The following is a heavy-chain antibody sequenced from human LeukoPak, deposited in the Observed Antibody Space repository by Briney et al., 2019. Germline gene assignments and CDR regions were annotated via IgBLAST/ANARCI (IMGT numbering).Heavy chain of an antibody. Sequence: PGGSLRLSCAASGFTFSSYAMSWVGQAPGKGLEWVSAISGSGGSTYYADSVKGRFTISRDNSKNTLYLQMTRLRAEDMAVYYYVKDLAACGGDCYDAFDIRGQGTMVTVSS. V-gene: IGHV3-23*01. CDR1: GFTFSSYA. J-gene: IGHJ3*02. CDR2: ISGSGGST. CDR3: VKDLAACGGDCYDAFDI. D-gene: IGHD2-21*01.